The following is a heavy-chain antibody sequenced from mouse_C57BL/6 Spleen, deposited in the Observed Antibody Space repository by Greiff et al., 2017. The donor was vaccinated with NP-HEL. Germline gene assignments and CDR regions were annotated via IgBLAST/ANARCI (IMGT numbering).Heavy chain of an antibody. Sequence: VQLQQSGPELVKPGASVKISCKASGYAFSSSWMNWVKQRPGKGLEWIGRIYPGDGDTNYNGKFKGKATLTADKSSSTAYMQLSSLTSEDSAVYFCARGATGTLYAMDYWGQGTSVTVSS. D-gene: IGHD4-1*02. CDR1: GYAFSSSW. CDR3: ARGATGTLYAMDY. CDR2: IYPGDGDT. V-gene: IGHV1-82*01. J-gene: IGHJ4*01.